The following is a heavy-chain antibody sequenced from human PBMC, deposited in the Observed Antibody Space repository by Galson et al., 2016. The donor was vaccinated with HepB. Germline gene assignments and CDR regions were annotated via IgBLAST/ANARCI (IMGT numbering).Heavy chain of an antibody. CDR2: IWSAGNNK. CDR1: GFSFSSYD. V-gene: IGHV3-33*01. CDR3: ARSGNYPLRELYFVY. Sequence: SLRLSCAASGFSFSSYDMNWVRQAPGKGLEWVAVIWSAGNNKYHGDSVKGRFTISRDNSKNTLYLQMNSLRAADTALYYCARSGNYPLRELYFVYWGQGTLVAVSS. D-gene: IGHD3-3*01. J-gene: IGHJ4*02.